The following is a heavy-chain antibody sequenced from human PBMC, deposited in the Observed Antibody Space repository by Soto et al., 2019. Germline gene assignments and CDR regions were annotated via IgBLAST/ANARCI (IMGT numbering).Heavy chain of an antibody. CDR3: TRDLIEYSSSSAWFDP. D-gene: IGHD6-6*01. V-gene: IGHV3-49*03. Sequence: GGSLRLSCTASGFTFGDYAMIWFRQAPGKGLEWVGFIRSKAYGGTTEYAASVKGRFTISRDDSKSIAYLQMNSLKTEDTAVYYCTRDLIEYSSSSAWFDPWGQGTLVTVSS. CDR1: GFTFGDYA. J-gene: IGHJ5*02. CDR2: IRSKAYGGTT.